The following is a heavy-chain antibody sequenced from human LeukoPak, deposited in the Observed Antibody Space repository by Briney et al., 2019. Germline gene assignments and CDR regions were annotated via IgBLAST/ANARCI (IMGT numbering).Heavy chain of an antibody. CDR2: IIPIFGTA. V-gene: IGHV1-69*05. CDR1: GGTFSSYA. CDR3: ARDQGRGYSYGLYYFDY. D-gene: IGHD5-18*01. J-gene: IGHJ4*02. Sequence: GASVKVSCKASGGTFSSYAISWVRQAPGQGLEWMGGIIPIFGTANYAQKFQGRVTMTRDTSTSTVYMELSSLRSEDTAVYYCARDQGRGYSYGLYYFDYWGQGTLVTVSS.